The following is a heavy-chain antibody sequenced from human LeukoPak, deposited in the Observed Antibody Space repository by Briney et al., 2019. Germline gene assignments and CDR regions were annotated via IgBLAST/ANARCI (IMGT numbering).Heavy chain of an antibody. J-gene: IGHJ6*02. CDR1: GGSFSGYY. Sequence: PSETLSLTCAVYGGSFSGYYWSWIRQPPGKGLEWIGEINHSGSTNYNPSLKSRVTMSVDTSKNQFSLKLSSVTAADTAVYYCARAYDYYYYGMDVWGQGTTVTVSS. CDR3: ARAYDYYYYGMDV. CDR2: INHSGST. V-gene: IGHV4-34*01.